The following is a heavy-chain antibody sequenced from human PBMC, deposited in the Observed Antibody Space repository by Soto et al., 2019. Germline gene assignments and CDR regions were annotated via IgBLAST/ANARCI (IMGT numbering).Heavy chain of an antibody. Sequence: SVKVSCKASGGTFSSYAISWVRQAPGQGLEWMGGIIPIFGTANYAQKFQGRVTITADESTSTAYMELSSLRSEDTAVYYCARDIGYCSGGSCSYFYYYYGMDVWGQGTTVTVSS. CDR1: GGTFSSYA. CDR3: ARDIGYCSGGSCSYFYYYYGMDV. CDR2: IIPIFGTA. J-gene: IGHJ6*02. V-gene: IGHV1-69*13. D-gene: IGHD2-15*01.